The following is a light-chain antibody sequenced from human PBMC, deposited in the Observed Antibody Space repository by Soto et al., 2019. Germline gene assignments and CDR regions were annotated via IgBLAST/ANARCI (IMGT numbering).Light chain of an antibody. V-gene: IGKV1-12*01. CDR3: RQANSFPLT. CDR1: QGISSY. Sequence: DIQMTQSPSSVSASVGDRVTITCRASQGISSYLAWYQQKPGKAPNLLIYAASSLHSGVPSRFGGSGSGTDFTLTISSLQPEDFATYYCRQANSFPLTFGGGTKVEIK. CDR2: AAS. J-gene: IGKJ4*01.